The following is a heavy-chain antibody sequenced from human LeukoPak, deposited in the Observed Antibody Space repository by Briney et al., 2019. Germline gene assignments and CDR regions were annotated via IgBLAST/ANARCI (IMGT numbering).Heavy chain of an antibody. J-gene: IGHJ4*02. CDR3: ARSRWDYYDSSGYYPDPYFDY. D-gene: IGHD3-22*01. CDR2: IYYSGST. CDR1: GFTFSSYA. V-gene: IGHV4-59*08. Sequence: GSLRLSCAASGFTFSSYAMSWVRQAPGKGLEWIGYIYYSGSTNYNPSLKSRVTISVDTSKNQFSLKLSSVTAADTAVYYCARSRWDYYDSSGYYPDPYFDYWGQGTLVTVSS.